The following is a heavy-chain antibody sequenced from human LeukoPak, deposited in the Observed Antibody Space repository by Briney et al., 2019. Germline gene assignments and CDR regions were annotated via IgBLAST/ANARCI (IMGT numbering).Heavy chain of an antibody. CDR1: GGSISSGSCY. D-gene: IGHD6-13*01. CDR2: IYTSGST. J-gene: IGHJ3*02. V-gene: IGHV4-61*02. CDR3: ARGGSSWYGDAFDI. Sequence: PSETLSLTCTVSGGSISSGSCYWSWIRQPAGKGLEWIGRIYTSGSTNYNPSLKSRVTISVDTSKNQFSLKLSSVTAADTAVCYCARGGSSWYGDAFDIWGQGTMVTVSS.